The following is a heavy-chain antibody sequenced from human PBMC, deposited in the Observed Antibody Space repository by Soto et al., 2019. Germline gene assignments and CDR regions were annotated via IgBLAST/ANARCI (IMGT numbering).Heavy chain of an antibody. V-gene: IGHV4-31*03. Sequence: TLSLTCTVSGGSISRGGYYWRWIRQHPGKGLEWIGYIYYSGSTYYNPSLKRRVTISVDTSNNQFSLKLSSVTAADTAVYYCARSRGTGSYPPRLEPWGHSTMVTVAS. D-gene: IGHD1-26*01. CDR3: ARSRGTGSYPPRLEP. J-gene: IGHJ5*02. CDR2: IYYSGST. CDR1: GGSISRGGYY.